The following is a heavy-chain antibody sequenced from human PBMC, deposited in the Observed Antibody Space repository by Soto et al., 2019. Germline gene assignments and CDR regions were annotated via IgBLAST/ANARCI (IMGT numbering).Heavy chain of an antibody. V-gene: IGHV6-1*01. CDR2: TYYRSKWYN. D-gene: IGHD3-10*01. J-gene: IGHJ5*02. Sequence: SQTLSLTCAVSGDSVSSNSAAWNWIRQSPSRGLEWLGRTYYRSKWYNDYAVSVKSRITINPDTSKNQFSLQLNSVTPEDTAVYYCARGTVLLWFGELSTWFDPWGQGTLVTVS. CDR1: GDSVSSNSAA. CDR3: ARGTVLLWFGELSTWFDP.